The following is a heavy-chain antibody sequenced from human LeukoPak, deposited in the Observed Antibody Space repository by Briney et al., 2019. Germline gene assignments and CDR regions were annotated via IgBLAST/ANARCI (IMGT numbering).Heavy chain of an antibody. CDR3: ARHDRALLVSRYYYSGMDV. D-gene: IGHD3-16*01. J-gene: IGHJ6*02. V-gene: IGHV3-11*01. CDR1: GFTFSDYY. Sequence: PGGSLRLSCAASGFTFSDYYISWIRQAPGKGLEWISYISSSGTTIYYADSVKGRFTISRDNARNSLYLQMNSLRAEDTAVYYCARHDRALLVSRYYYSGMDVWGQGTTVTLSS. CDR2: ISSSGTTI.